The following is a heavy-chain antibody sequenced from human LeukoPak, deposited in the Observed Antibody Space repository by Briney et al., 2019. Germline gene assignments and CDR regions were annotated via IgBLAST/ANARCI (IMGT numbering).Heavy chain of an antibody. CDR2: IYHSGST. Sequence: SETLSLTCAVSGYFISSGYYWGRMRQPPGKGLEWIGSIYHSGSTYYNPSLKSRVTISVDTSKNQFSLKLSSVTAADTAVYYCARRYQLYYFDYWGQGALVTVSS. V-gene: IGHV4-38-2*01. CDR3: ARRYQLYYFDY. CDR1: GYFISSGYY. J-gene: IGHJ4*02. D-gene: IGHD2-2*01.